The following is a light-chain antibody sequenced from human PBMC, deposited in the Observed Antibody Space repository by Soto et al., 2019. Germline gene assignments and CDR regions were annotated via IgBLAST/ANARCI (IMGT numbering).Light chain of an antibody. CDR2: EVS. CDR3: SSYTLRNTLVL. CDR1: SSDVGGYNF. Sequence: QSALTQPASVSGSPGQSITISCTGTSSDVGGYNFVSWYQQHPGKAPRLIIYEVSSRPSGVSYRFSGSKSGNTASLTISGLQAEDEADYYCSSYTLRNTLVLFGGGTQLTLL. V-gene: IGLV2-14*01. J-gene: IGLJ3*02.